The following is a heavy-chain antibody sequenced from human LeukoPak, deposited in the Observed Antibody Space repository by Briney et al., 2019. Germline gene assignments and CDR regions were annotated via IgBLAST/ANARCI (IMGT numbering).Heavy chain of an antibody. D-gene: IGHD3-9*01. J-gene: IGHJ4*02. CDR2: IITGGGST. Sequence: GGSLRLSCAASGSTFSIYATSWFRQAPGKALEWVAGIITGGGSTYYADSFKGQFTISRENPNNILYLQFNSLRPEETAVYYCAKGDPPTYYDILTGQDYWGQGNLVTVSS. CDR1: GSTFSIYA. CDR3: AKGDPPTYYDILTGQDY. V-gene: IGHV3-23*01.